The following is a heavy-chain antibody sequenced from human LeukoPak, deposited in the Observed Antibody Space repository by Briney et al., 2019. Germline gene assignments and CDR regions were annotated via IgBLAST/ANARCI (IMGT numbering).Heavy chain of an antibody. V-gene: IGHV3-48*03. J-gene: IGHJ4*02. CDR1: GMSFSSYE. D-gene: IGHD6-13*01. Sequence: PGGSLRLSCAASGMSFSSYEMNWVRQPPGKGLEWVSYISSGGTTIYYADLVKGRFTIFRDNAKNPVYLQMSNLRAEDTAVYYCASARLYSSSWYCYFDYWGRGTLVTVSS. CDR2: ISSGGTTI. CDR3: ASARLYSSSWYCYFDY.